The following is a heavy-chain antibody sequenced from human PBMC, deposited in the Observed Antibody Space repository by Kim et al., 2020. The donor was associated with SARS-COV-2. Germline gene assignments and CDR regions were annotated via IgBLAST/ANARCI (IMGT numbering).Heavy chain of an antibody. CDR2: ITGGGHDI. V-gene: IGHV3-48*02. CDR3: ARALQYAFDV. Sequence: GGSLRLSCSASGFTFGGWSMNWVRQAPGKGLEWVADITGGGHDIHYADSVRGRFTISRDNAGESLFLRMNSLRDDDTAVYYCARALQYAFDVWGQGTMVTASS. J-gene: IGHJ3*01. CDR1: GFTFGGWS.